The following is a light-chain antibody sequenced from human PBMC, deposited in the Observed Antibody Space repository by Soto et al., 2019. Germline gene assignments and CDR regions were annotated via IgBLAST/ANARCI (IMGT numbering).Light chain of an antibody. V-gene: IGLV2-14*03. J-gene: IGLJ1*01. CDR2: DVS. CDR3: NSYTNNGIHV. CDR1: SSDVGAYNY. Sequence: QSALTQPASVSGSPGQSITISCTGTSSDVGAYNYVSWYQQHPGKVPKLMIYDVSNRPSGVSNRFSGSKSGNTASLTISGLQAEDEADYYCNSYTNNGIHVFGTATKLTVL.